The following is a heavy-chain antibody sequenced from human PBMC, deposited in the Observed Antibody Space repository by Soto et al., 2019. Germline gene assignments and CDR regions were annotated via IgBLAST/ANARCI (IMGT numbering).Heavy chain of an antibody. CDR3: AKDHSSSWYGDY. CDR1: GFTFSSYG. CDR2: ISYDGSNK. J-gene: IGHJ4*02. D-gene: IGHD6-13*01. V-gene: IGHV3-30*18. Sequence: QVQLVESGGGVVQPGRSLRLSCAASGFTFSSYGMHWVRQAPGKGLEWVAVISYDGSNKYYADSVKGRFTISRDNSKNTLYLQMNSLRAEDTAVYYCAKDHSSSWYGDYWCQGTLVTVSS.